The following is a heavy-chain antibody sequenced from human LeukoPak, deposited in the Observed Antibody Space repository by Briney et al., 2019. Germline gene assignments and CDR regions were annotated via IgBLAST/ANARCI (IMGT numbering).Heavy chain of an antibody. D-gene: IGHD3-22*01. CDR1: GFTFDDYG. J-gene: IGHJ5*02. CDR2: IKSKTDGGTT. V-gene: IGHV3-15*01. Sequence: PGGSLRLSCAASGFTFDDYGMSWVRQAPGKGLEWVGRIKSKTDGGTTDYAAPVKGRFTISRDDSKNTLYLQMNSLKTEDTAVYYCTTAYYYDSSGYYSDGGSWFDPWGQGTLVTVSS. CDR3: TTAYYYDSSGYYSDGGSWFDP.